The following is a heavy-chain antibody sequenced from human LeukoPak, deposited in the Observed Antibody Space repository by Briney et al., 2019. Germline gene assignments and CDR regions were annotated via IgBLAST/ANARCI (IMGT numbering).Heavy chain of an antibody. Sequence: ASVKVSCKASGYTFTNYYMHWVRQAPGQGLEWMGIINPSGGSIRSAQKFQGRVTMTRDTSTSTVYMELSSLRSEDTAVYYCARFSGDLIIPDTRRNDYWGQGTLVTVSS. CDR1: GYTFTNYY. CDR3: ARFSGDLIIPDTRRNDY. V-gene: IGHV1-46*01. J-gene: IGHJ4*02. D-gene: IGHD2-15*01. CDR2: INPSGGSI.